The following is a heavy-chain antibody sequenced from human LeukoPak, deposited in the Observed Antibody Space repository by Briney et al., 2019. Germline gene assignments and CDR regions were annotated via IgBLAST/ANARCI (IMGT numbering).Heavy chain of an antibody. J-gene: IGHJ4*02. V-gene: IGHV3-30*02. CDR2: IRYDGSNK. D-gene: IGHD3-3*01. CDR1: GFTFSSYG. Sequence: GGSLRLSCAASGFTFSSYGMHWVRQAPGKGLEWVAFIRYDGSNKYYADSVKGRFTISRDNSKNTLYLQMNSLRAEDTAVYYCAKGSRDGVLEWLLDPFDYFDYWGQGTLVTVSS. CDR3: AKGSRDGVLEWLLDPFDYFDY.